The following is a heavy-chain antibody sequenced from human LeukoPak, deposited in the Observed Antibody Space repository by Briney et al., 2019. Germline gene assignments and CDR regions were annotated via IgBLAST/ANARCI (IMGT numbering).Heavy chain of an antibody. Sequence: SETLSLTCTVSGGSISTSSYYWGWIRQPPGKGLECIGNIYYSGSTYYNPSLKSRVTISVDTSKNQFSLKLSSVTAADTAVYYCATWGGYIFGDYWGQGTLVTVSS. CDR1: GGSISTSSYY. D-gene: IGHD5-18*01. CDR3: ATWGGYIFGDY. CDR2: IYYSGST. J-gene: IGHJ4*02. V-gene: IGHV4-39*07.